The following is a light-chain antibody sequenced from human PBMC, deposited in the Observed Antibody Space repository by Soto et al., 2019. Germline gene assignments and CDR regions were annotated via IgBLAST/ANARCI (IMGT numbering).Light chain of an antibody. J-gene: IGLJ1*01. CDR1: SSDIGGYNY. V-gene: IGLV2-14*01. Sequence: QSALTQPASVSGSPGQSITVSCTGTSSDIGGYNYVSWYQQHPGKAPKLMVYEVTNRPSGVSDRFSGSKSGNTASPTISGLQADDEGYYYCSSYTSRSTLYVFGTGTKLTVL. CDR3: SSYTSRSTLYV. CDR2: EVT.